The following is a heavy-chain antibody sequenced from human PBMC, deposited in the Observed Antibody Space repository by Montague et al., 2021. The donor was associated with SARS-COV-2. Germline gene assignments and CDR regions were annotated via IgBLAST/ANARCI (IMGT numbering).Heavy chain of an antibody. CDR3: ARVVGSYYGMDV. V-gene: IGHV3-30*04. CDR1: GFTFSSYA. D-gene: IGHD2-15*01. J-gene: IGHJ6*02. Sequence: SLRLSCAASGFTFSSYAMHWVRQAPGKGLEWVAVISYDGSNRYYADSVKGRFTISRDNSKNTLYLQMNSLRAEDTAVYYCARVVGSYYGMDVWVQGTTVTVSS. CDR2: ISYDGSNR.